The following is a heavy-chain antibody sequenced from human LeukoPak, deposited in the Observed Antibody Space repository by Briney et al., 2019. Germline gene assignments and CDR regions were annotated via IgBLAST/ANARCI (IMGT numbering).Heavy chain of an antibody. D-gene: IGHD2-8*01. V-gene: IGHV3-23*01. J-gene: IGHJ4*02. Sequence: GGSLRLSCTTSVFAFSNYGMSSVCAAPGKGVGWFSGISGVSTYYADSVKGRFTISRDNSKNMLYLQMNRLRAEDTAVYSCVKDICTSPRCLFYFDSWGQGTLVTVSS. CDR1: VFAFSNYG. CDR3: VKDICTSPRCLFYFDS. CDR2: ISGVST.